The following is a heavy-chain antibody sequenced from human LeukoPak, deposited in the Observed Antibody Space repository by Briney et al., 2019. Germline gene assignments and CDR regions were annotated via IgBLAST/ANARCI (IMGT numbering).Heavy chain of an antibody. CDR3: ATLTTLRDY. CDR1: GFTFSSYA. V-gene: IGHV3-30-3*01. CDR2: ISYDGSNK. D-gene: IGHD4-11*01. J-gene: IGHJ4*02. Sequence: GGSLRLSCAASGFTFSSYAMHWVRQAPGKGLEWVAVISYDGSNKYYADSVKGRFTISRDNSNNTLYLQMNSLRAEDTAVYYCATLTTLRDYWGQGTLVTVSS.